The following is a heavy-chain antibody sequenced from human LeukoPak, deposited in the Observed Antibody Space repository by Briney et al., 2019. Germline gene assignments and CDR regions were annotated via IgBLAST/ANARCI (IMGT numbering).Heavy chain of an antibody. D-gene: IGHD6-13*01. CDR3: ARIVAAAGTVYYYYYMDV. Sequence: GASVKVSCKVSGYTLTELSMHWVRQAPGKGLEWMGGFDPEDGETIYAQKFQGRVTMTRNTSITTAYMELSSLRSEDTAVYYCARIVAAAGTVYYYYYMDVWGKGTTVTISS. V-gene: IGHV1-24*01. CDR1: GYTLTELS. J-gene: IGHJ6*03. CDR2: FDPEDGET.